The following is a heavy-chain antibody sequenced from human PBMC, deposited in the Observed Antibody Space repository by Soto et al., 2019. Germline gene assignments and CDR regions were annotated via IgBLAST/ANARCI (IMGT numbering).Heavy chain of an antibody. CDR3: ASSTIFVPYVDV. CDR2: IYYSGST. V-gene: IGHV4-31*03. Sequence: SETLSLTCTVSGGSISSGGYYWSWIRQHPGKGLEWIGYIYYSGSTYYNPSLKSRVTISVDRSKNQFSLKLSSVTAADTAVYYCASSTIFVPYVDVWGQGTTVTVSS. D-gene: IGHD3-3*01. J-gene: IGHJ6*02. CDR1: GGSISSGGYY.